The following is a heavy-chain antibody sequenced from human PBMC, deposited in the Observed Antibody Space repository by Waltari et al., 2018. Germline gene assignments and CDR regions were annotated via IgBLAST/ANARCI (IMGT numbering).Heavy chain of an antibody. CDR2: IIPILGIA. V-gene: IGHV1-69*10. CDR1: GGTFSSYA. J-gene: IGHJ4*02. Sequence: QVQLVQSGAEVKKPGSSVKVSCKASGGTFSSYAISWVRQAPGQGLEWMGGIIPILGIANYAQKFQGRVTITADKSTSTAYMELSSLRSEDTAVYYCARDRYGVIAAAGYFDYWGQGTLVTVSS. D-gene: IGHD6-13*01. CDR3: ARDRYGVIAAAGYFDY.